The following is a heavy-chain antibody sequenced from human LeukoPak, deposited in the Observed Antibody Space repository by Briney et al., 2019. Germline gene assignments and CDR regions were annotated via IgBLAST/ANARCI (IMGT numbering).Heavy chain of an antibody. J-gene: IGHJ4*02. D-gene: IGHD1-26*01. CDR2: ITSSSSYI. Sequence: GGSLRLPCAASGFTFSSYSMNLVRQAPGKGLEWVSSITSSSSYIYYADSVRGRFTISRDNAEHSLYLQMNSLRAEDTAVYYCARDGGATNFDYWGQGTLVTVSS. V-gene: IGHV3-21*01. CDR1: GFTFSSYS. CDR3: ARDGGATNFDY.